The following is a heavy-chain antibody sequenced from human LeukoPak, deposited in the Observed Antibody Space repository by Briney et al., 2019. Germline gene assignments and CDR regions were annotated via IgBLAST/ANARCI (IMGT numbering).Heavy chain of an antibody. CDR2: ISAYNGNT. V-gene: IGHV1-18*01. CDR1: GYTFTSYG. J-gene: IGHJ4*02. CDR3: ARAVNERYFDWLLGPLGY. D-gene: IGHD3-9*01. Sequence: ASVKVSCKASGYTFTSYGISWVRQAPGQGLEWMGWISAYNGNTNYAQKLQGRVTMTTDTSTSTAYMELRSLRSDDTAVYYCARAVNERYFDWLLGPLGYWGQGTLVTVSS.